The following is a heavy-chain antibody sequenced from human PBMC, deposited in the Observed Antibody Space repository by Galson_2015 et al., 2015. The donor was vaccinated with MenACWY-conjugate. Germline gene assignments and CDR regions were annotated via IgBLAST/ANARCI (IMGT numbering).Heavy chain of an antibody. V-gene: IGHV6-1*01. CDR2: TYYRSKWYN. Sequence: CAISGDSVSSNSAAWNWIRQSPSRGLEWLGRTYYRSKWYNDYAVSVKSRITINPDTSKNQFSLQLNSVTPEDTAVYYCARAGIDFWSGYPPAQCFDIWGQGTMVTVSS. CDR1: GDSVSSNSAA. CDR3: ARAGIDFWSGYPPAQCFDI. D-gene: IGHD3-3*01. J-gene: IGHJ3*02.